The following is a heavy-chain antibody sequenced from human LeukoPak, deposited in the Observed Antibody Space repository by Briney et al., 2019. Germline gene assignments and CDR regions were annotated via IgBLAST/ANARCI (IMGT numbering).Heavy chain of an antibody. Sequence: SETLSPTCIVSSFSISTYYWSWVRQPPGKGLEYLGHISHSGSTNYNPSLNSRVTISVETSKNQFSLKLSSVTAADTAVYYCARVGSGCFDYWGQGTLVTVSS. CDR3: ARVGSGCFDY. CDR1: SFSISTYY. CDR2: ISHSGST. V-gene: IGHV4-59*01. J-gene: IGHJ4*02. D-gene: IGHD6-19*01.